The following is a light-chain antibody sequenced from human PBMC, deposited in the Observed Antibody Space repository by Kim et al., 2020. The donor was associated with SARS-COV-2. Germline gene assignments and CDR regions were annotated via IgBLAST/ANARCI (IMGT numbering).Light chain of an antibody. CDR2: ATS. Sequence: SVGDRVTITCRASQNINTDLHWYQQKPGKAPSLLIYATSYLEAGVPSRFSGSGSGTDFTLTISSLQPDDFATYYCQQSYSAPLFTFGPGTKVDIK. CDR1: QNINTD. CDR3: QQSYSAPLFT. V-gene: IGKV1-39*01. J-gene: IGKJ3*01.